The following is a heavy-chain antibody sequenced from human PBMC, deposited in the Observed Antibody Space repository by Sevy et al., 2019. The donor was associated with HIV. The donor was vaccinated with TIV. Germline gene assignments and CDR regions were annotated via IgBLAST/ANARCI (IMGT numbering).Heavy chain of an antibody. D-gene: IGHD2-15*01. CDR1: GFTFSSYS. CDR3: ARDQREGDGSGGSCYSDAFDI. Sequence: GGSLRLSCAASGFTFSSYSMNWVRQAPGKGLEWVSSISSSSNYIYYADSVKGRFTISRDNAKNSLYLQMNSLRAEDTAVYYCARDQREGDGSGGSCYSDAFDIWGQGTMVTVSS. CDR2: ISSSSNYI. J-gene: IGHJ3*02. V-gene: IGHV3-21*01.